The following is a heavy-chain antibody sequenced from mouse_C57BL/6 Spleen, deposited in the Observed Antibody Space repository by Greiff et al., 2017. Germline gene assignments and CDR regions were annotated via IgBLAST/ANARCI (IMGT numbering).Heavy chain of an antibody. CDR1: GYSITSGYY. Sequence: EVQLVESGPGLVKPSQSLSLTCSVTGYSITSGYYWNWIRQFPGNKLEWMGYISYDGSNNYNPSLKNRISITRDTSKNQFFLKLNSVTTEDTATYYCARDDLLDAMDYWGQGTSVTVSS. CDR2: ISYDGSN. J-gene: IGHJ4*01. D-gene: IGHD2-4*01. CDR3: ARDDLLDAMDY. V-gene: IGHV3-6*01.